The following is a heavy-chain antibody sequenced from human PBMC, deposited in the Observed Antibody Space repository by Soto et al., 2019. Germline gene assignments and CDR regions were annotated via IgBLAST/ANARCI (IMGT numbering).Heavy chain of an antibody. CDR1: GFTFTSYA. D-gene: IGHD6-19*01. V-gene: IGHV3-23*01. CDR3: AKDGGSGPDNAEYFQH. J-gene: IGHJ1*01. CDR2: ISGSGGST. Sequence: PGGSLRLSCAASGFTFTSYAMSWVRQAPGKGLEWVSAISGSGGSTYYADSVRGRFTISRDNSKNTLYVQMNSLRVEDTAVYYCAKDGGSGPDNAEYFQHWGRGTLVTVSS.